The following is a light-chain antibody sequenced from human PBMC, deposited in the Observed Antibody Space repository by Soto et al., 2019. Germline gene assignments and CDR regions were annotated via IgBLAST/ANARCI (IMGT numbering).Light chain of an antibody. CDR3: QQYDYWPPYT. J-gene: IGKJ2*01. CDR2: GAS. V-gene: IGKV3-15*01. CDR1: QSIRDN. Sequence: EIVMTQSRATLSVSPGERAIVSCRASQSIRDNLAWYQQTPGRPPRLLIYGASIRATGVPARFSGSGSGTEFTLTISSLQSEDFAVYYCQQYDYWPPYTFGPGTRVEIK.